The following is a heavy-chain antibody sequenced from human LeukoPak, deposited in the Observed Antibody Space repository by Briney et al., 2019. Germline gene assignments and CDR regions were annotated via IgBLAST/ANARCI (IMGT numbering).Heavy chain of an antibody. V-gene: IGHV4-59*01. CDR3: ARVSWFPGTSYYYMDV. J-gene: IGHJ6*03. CDR2: IQYSGST. D-gene: IGHD1-1*01. CDR1: GGSISSYY. Sequence: SETLSLTCTVSGGSISSYYWSWVRQPPGKGLEWIGYIQYSGSTNYNPSLKSRVTISVDTSKNQFSLKLSSVAAADTAVYYCARVSWFPGTSYYYMDVWGKGTPVTVSS.